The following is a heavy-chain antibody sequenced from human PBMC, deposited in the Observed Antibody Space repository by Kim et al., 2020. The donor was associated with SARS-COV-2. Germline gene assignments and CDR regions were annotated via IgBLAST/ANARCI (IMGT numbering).Heavy chain of an antibody. CDR1: GGTFSSYA. CDR3: ARDGAGYYDSSGYYHEADFDY. D-gene: IGHD3-22*01. CDR2: IIPIFGTA. Sequence: SVKVSCKSSGGTFSSYAISWVRQAPGQGLEWMGGIIPIFGTANYAQKFQGRVTITADESTSTAYMELSSLRSEDTAVYYCARDGAGYYDSSGYYHEADFDYWGQGTLVTVSS. J-gene: IGHJ4*02. V-gene: IGHV1-69*13.